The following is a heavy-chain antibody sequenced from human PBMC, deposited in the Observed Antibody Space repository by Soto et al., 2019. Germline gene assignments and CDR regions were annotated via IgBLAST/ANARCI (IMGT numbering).Heavy chain of an antibody. J-gene: IGHJ6*02. V-gene: IGHV1-8*01. D-gene: IGHD4-17*01. CDR3: ARAGHGDYWALNGMNV. CDR1: GYTFTSYD. Sequence: QVQLVQSGAEVKKPGASVKVSCKASGYTFTSYDINWVRQATGQGLEWMGWMNPNSGNTGYAQKFQGRVTMTXTTTIXXAYMGLSSLRSEDTAVYYCARAGHGDYWALNGMNVWGQGTTVTVSS. CDR2: MNPNSGNT.